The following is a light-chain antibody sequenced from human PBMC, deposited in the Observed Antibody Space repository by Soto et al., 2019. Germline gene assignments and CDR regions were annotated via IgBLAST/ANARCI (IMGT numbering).Light chain of an antibody. CDR3: QQYQNSPRT. Sequence: ETVLTQSQGTLSLSPGERATVSCRASQSVGGSSLAWYQQRPGQAPRLLIYDTSKRATGIPDRFSGSGSGTDFTLTISRLEPEDFAVYYCQQYQNSPRTFGQGTKVDIK. CDR2: DTS. V-gene: IGKV3-20*01. CDR1: QSVGGSS. J-gene: IGKJ1*01.